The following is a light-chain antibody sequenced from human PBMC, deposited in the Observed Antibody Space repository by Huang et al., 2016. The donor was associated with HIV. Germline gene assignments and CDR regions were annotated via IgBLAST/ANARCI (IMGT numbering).Light chain of an antibody. V-gene: IGKV3-15*01. Sequence: EIVMTQSPATLSVSPGERATLSCRASQSVSSNLAWYQQKPGQAPRRRIYSASTRATGIPAKFSGSGSGTEFTLTINSLQSEDFAVYYCQHYANWPWFTFGQGTKL. J-gene: IGKJ2*01. CDR2: SAS. CDR3: QHYANWPWFT. CDR1: QSVSSN.